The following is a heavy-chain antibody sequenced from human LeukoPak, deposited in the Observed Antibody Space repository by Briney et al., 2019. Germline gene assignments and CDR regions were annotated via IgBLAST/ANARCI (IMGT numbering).Heavy chain of an antibody. CDR1: GFTFTSYA. CDR2: ISGSGDNT. V-gene: IGHV3-23*01. CDR3: AKVESYWYFDL. Sequence: PGGSLRLSFAASGFTFTSYAMSWVRQAPGKGLEWVSAISGSGDNTYYADSVKGRFTISRDNSQNTLYLQMSTLRAEDTAIYYCAKVESYWYFDLWGRGTLVTVSS. J-gene: IGHJ2*01.